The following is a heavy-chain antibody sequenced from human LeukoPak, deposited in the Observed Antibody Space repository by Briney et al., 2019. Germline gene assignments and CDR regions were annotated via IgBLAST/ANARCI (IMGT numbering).Heavy chain of an antibody. V-gene: IGHV1-69*04. J-gene: IGHJ4*02. CDR2: IIPILGIA. D-gene: IGHD3-22*01. Sequence: SVKVSCKASGGTFSSYSITWVRQAPGQGLEWMGRIIPILGIANYAQKFQGRVTITADKSTSTAYMELSSLRSEDTAVYYCARDGDSSGSHFDYWGQGTLVTVSS. CDR3: ARDGDSSGSHFDY. CDR1: GGTFSSYS.